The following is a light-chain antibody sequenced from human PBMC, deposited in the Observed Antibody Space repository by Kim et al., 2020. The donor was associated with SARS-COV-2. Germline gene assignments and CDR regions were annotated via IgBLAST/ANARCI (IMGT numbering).Light chain of an antibody. CDR3: QAWDSSTAV. CDR2: QDS. V-gene: IGLV3-1*01. J-gene: IGLJ2*01. CDR1: KLGDKY. Sequence: VSPGQTASITCAGDKLGDKYACWYQQKPGQSPVLVIYQDSKRPSGIPERFSGSNSGNTATLTISGTQAMDEADYYCQAWDSSTAVFGGGTKVTVL.